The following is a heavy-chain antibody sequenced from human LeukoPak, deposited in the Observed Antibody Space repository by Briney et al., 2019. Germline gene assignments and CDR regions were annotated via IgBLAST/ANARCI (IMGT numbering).Heavy chain of an antibody. D-gene: IGHD3-22*01. CDR2: IYYTGST. V-gene: IGHV4-59*12. CDR1: GGSISSYY. Sequence: KPSETLSLTCTVSGGSISSYYWTWIRQPPGKGLEWIGYIYYTGSTSYNPSLKSRVTMSLDTSKSQFSLKLSSVTAADTAVYYCANYDGAPRYWGQGTLVTVSS. J-gene: IGHJ4*02. CDR3: ANYDGAPRY.